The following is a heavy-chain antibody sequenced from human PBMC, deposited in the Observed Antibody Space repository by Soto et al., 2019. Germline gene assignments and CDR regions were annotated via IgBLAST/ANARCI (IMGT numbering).Heavy chain of an antibody. Sequence: EVQLVESGGGLVQPGGSLRLSCAASGFTFSSYDMHWVRQATGKGLEWVSAIGTAGDTYYPGSVKGRFTISRENAKNSLYLQMNSLRAGDTAVYYCARGAIAGAGTASSFDYWGQGTLVTVSS. D-gene: IGHD6-19*01. CDR3: ARGAIAGAGTASSFDY. V-gene: IGHV3-13*01. CDR1: GFTFSSYD. CDR2: IGTAGDT. J-gene: IGHJ4*02.